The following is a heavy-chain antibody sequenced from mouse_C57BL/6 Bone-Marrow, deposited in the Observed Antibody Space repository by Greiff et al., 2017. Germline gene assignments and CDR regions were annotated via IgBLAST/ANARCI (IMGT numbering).Heavy chain of an antibody. CDR1: GYTFTSYW. D-gene: IGHD2-5*01. CDR2: IYPGSGST. V-gene: IGHV1-55*01. CDR3: ARPCYSNYWYFDV. J-gene: IGHJ1*03. Sequence: QVQLKQPGAELVKPGASVKMSCKASGYTFTSYWITWVKQRPGQGLEWIGDIYPGSGSTNYNEKFKSKATLTVDTSSSTAYMQLISPTSEDSAVYYCARPCYSNYWYFDVWGTGTTVTVSS.